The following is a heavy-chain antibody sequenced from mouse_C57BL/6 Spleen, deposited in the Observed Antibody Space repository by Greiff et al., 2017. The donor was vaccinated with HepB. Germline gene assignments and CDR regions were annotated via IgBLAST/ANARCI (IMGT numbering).Heavy chain of an antibody. V-gene: IGHV1-50*01. CDR1: GYTFTSYW. CDR3: ARKGYAMDY. CDR2: IDPSDSYT. Sequence: QVQLQQPGAELVKPGASVKLSCKASGYTFTSYWMQWVKQRPGQGLEWIGEIDPSDSYTNYNQKFNGKATLTVDTSSSTAYMQLSSLTSEDSAVYYCARKGYAMDYWGQGTSVTVSS. J-gene: IGHJ4*01.